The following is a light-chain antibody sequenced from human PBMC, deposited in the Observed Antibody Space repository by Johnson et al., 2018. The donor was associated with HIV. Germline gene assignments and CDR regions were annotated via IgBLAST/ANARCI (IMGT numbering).Light chain of an antibody. CDR1: SSNIGNNY. CDR2: DNN. Sequence: QSALTQPPSVSAAPGQKVTISCSGSSSNIGNNYVSWYQQLPGTAPKLLIYDNNKRPSGIPARFSGSKSATSATLDITGLQTGDEADYYCGTWDTSLNAYVFGTGTKVTVL. CDR3: GTWDTSLNAYV. J-gene: IGLJ1*01. V-gene: IGLV1-51*01.